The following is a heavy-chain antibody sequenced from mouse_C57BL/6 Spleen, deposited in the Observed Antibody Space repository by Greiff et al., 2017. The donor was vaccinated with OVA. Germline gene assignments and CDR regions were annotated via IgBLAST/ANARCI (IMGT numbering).Heavy chain of an antibody. J-gene: IGHJ4*01. CDR1: GYTFTSHW. Sequence: QVQLQQPGAELVKPGASVKLSCKASGYTFTSHWMHWVKQRPGQGLEWIGMIHPNSGSTNYNEKFKSKATLTVDKSSSTAYMHLSSLTSEDSAVYYCARRENYAMDYWGQGTSVTVSS. CDR2: IHPNSGST. V-gene: IGHV1-64*01. CDR3: ARRENYAMDY.